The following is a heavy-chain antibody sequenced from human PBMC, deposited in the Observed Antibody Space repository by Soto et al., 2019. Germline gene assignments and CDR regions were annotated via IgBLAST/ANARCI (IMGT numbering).Heavy chain of an antibody. V-gene: IGHV3-30*18. CDR1: GFTFRTFA. D-gene: IGHD2-21*02. J-gene: IGHJ4*02. CDR3: AKSAGGDFGK. Sequence: QVQLVESGGGVVQPGRSLSLSCAASGFTFRTFAMHWVRQAPGKGLEGVATISYDGSNKYYADSVKGRFTISRDNFKNTVYLQMNSLRAGDTAVYYCAKSAGGDFGKWGQGTLVTVSS. CDR2: ISYDGSNK.